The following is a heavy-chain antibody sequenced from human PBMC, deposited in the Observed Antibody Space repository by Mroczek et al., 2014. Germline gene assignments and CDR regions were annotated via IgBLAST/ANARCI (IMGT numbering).Heavy chain of an antibody. CDR1: GFTFSNAW. CDR3: STLDFAYYYYYGMDV. D-gene: IGHD3-3*01. V-gene: IGHV3-15*01. Sequence: ESGGGLVKPGGSLRLSCAASGFTFSNAWMSWVRQAPGKGLEWVGRIKSKTDGGTTDYAAPVKGRFTISRDDSKNTLYLQMNSLKTEDTAVYYCSTLDFAYYYYYGMDVWGQGTTVTVSS. CDR2: IKSKTDGGTT. J-gene: IGHJ6*02.